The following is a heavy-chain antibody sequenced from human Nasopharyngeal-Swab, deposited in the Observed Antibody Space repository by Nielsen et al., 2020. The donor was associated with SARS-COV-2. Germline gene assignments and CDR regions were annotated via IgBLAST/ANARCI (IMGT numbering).Heavy chain of an antibody. CDR3: ARIKSGPYSSLYYYGLDV. CDR1: GGSFNSYY. V-gene: IGHV4-34*01. D-gene: IGHD1-26*01. J-gene: IGHJ6*02. Sequence: SETLSLTCAFYGGSFNSYYWTWIRQSPGKVPERIGEISHSGSTKYNPSLKSRLTISVDTSNNQFSLKLTSVTAADTGVYYCARIKSGPYSSLYYYGLDVWGPGTTVTVSS. CDR2: ISHSGST.